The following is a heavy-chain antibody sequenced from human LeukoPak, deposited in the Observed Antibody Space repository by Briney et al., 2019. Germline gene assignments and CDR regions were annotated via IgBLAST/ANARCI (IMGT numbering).Heavy chain of an antibody. CDR2: IYPCYSDT. J-gene: IGHJ6*02. CDR1: GYSLTSYW. Sequence: RGAYLKLSCKGSGYSLTSYWIGWVRRMPGKGLEWMGIIYPCYSDTRYSPSFQGQVTISADKFISTAYLQWSSLTASDTAMYYCARIPQAGDLYYYYGMDVWGQGTTVTASS. D-gene: IGHD7-27*01. CDR3: ARIPQAGDLYYYYGMDV. V-gene: IGHV5-51*01.